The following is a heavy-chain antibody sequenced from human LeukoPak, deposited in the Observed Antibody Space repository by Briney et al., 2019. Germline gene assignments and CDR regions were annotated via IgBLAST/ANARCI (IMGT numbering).Heavy chain of an antibody. Sequence: PSETLSLTCTVSGGSISSYYWSWIRQPAGKGLEWIGRIYTSGSTNYNPSLKSRVTISVDTSKNQFSLKLSSVTAADTAVYYCAISLAYCGGDCYLGSPFDYWGQGTLVTVSS. CDR2: IYTSGST. J-gene: IGHJ4*02. V-gene: IGHV4-4*07. D-gene: IGHD2-21*02. CDR3: AISLAYCGGDCYLGSPFDY. CDR1: GGSISSYY.